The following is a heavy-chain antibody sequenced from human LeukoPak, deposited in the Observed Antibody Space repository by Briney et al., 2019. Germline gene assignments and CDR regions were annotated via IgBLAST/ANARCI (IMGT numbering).Heavy chain of an antibody. D-gene: IGHD6-13*01. CDR1: GGSISSYY. CDR3: AREEGITAARSFDY. CDR2: VYPSGST. V-gene: IGHV4-4*07. Sequence: PSETLSLTCTVSGGSISSYYWSWIRQPAGKGLEWIGRVYPSGSTNYNPSLKGRVAMSVDTSKSQFSLNLSSVTAAGTAVYYCAREEGITAARSFDYWGQGTLVTVSS. J-gene: IGHJ4*02.